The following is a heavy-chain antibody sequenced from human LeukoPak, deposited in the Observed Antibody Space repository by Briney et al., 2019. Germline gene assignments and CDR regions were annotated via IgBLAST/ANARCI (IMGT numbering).Heavy chain of an antibody. D-gene: IGHD2-21*02. Sequence: GGSLRLSCAASGFTFSSYSMIWVRPAPGKGLVCCSSISNSSSYIYYADSVKGRFTISRDNAKNSLYLQMNSLRAEDTAVYYCAKDHCGGDCYSGYFDYWGQGTLVTVSS. CDR2: ISNSSSYI. V-gene: IGHV3-21*01. CDR3: AKDHCGGDCYSGYFDY. J-gene: IGHJ4*02. CDR1: GFTFSSYS.